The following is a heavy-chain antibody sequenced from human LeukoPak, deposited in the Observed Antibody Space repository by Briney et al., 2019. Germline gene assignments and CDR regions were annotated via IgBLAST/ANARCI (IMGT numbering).Heavy chain of an antibody. J-gene: IGHJ4*02. Sequence: SQTLSLTCTVSGGSISSGSYYWSWIRQPAGKGLEWIGRIYTSGSTNYNPSLKSRVTISVDTSKNQFSLKLGSVTAADTAVYYCARDRPFIVGAWRGHFDYWGQGTLVTVSS. D-gene: IGHD1-26*01. CDR3: ARDRPFIVGAWRGHFDY. V-gene: IGHV4-61*02. CDR2: IYTSGST. CDR1: GGSISSGSYY.